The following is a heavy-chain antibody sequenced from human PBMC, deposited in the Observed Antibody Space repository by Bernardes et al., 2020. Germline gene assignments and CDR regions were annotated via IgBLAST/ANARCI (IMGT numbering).Heavy chain of an antibody. CDR1: GFTFSSYA. J-gene: IGHJ6*03. D-gene: IGHD1-1*01. Sequence: GGSLRLSCAASGFTFSSYAMHWVRQAPGKGLEWVAVISYDGSNKYYADSVKGRFTISRDNSKNTLYLQMNSLRAEDTAVYYCARSWVPRTYYMDVWGKGTTVTVSS. CDR3: ARSWVPRTYYMDV. CDR2: ISYDGSNK. V-gene: IGHV3-30*01.